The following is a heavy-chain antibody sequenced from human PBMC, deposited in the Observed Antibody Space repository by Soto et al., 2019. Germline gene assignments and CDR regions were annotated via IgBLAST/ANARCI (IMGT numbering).Heavy chain of an antibody. CDR2: ISGSGGST. CDR1: GFTFSSYA. D-gene: IGHD3-22*01. CDR3: AKSPESYDSSGPNGY. J-gene: IGHJ4*02. Sequence: GGSLRLSCAASGFTFSSYAMSWVRQAPGKGLEWVSAISGSGGSTYYADSVKGRFTISRDNSKNTLYLQMNSLRAEDTAVYYRAKSPESYDSSGPNGYWGQGTLVTVSS. V-gene: IGHV3-23*01.